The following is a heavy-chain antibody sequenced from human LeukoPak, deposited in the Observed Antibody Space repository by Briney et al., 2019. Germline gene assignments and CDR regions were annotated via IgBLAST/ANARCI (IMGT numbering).Heavy chain of an antibody. Sequence: GGSLRLSCAASGFTFSSYSMNWVRQAPGKGLEWVSSISSSSSYIYYADSVKGRFTISRDNAKNSLYLQMNSLRAEDTAVYYCARVEGYDYVWGSPLYMDVWGQGTLVTVSS. CDR1: GFTFSSYS. J-gene: IGHJ4*02. CDR2: ISSSSSYI. CDR3: ARVEGYDYVWGSPLYMDV. D-gene: IGHD3-16*01. V-gene: IGHV3-21*01.